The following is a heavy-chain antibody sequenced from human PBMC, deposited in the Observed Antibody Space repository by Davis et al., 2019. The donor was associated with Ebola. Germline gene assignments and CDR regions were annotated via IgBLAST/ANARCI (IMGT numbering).Heavy chain of an antibody. CDR1: GFTFSNAW. V-gene: IGHV3-73*01. CDR3: TGADYGDYGVFDY. CDR2: IRSKANSYAT. Sequence: GESLKISCAASGFTFSNAWMNWVRQASGKGLEWVGRIRSKANSYATAYAASVKGRFTISRDDSKNTAYLQMNSLKTEDTAVYYCTGADYGDYGVFDYWGQGTLVTVSS. J-gene: IGHJ4*02. D-gene: IGHD4-17*01.